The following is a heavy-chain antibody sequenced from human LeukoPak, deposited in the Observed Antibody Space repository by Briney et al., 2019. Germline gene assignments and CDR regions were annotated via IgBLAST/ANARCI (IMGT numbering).Heavy chain of an antibody. Sequence: SETLSLTCTVSGGSISSYYWSWIRQPPGKGLKWIGYIYYSGSTNYNPSLKSRVTISVDTSKNQFSLKLSFVTAADTAVYYCARVAGILDYWGQGTLVTVSS. CDR3: ARVAGILDY. CDR1: GGSISSYY. J-gene: IGHJ4*02. D-gene: IGHD6-19*01. V-gene: IGHV4-59*01. CDR2: IYYSGST.